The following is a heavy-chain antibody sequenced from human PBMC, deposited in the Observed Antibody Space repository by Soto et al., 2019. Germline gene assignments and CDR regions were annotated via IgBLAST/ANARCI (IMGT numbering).Heavy chain of an antibody. CDR2: IYWDDDK. Sequence: QITLKESGPTLVKPTQTLTLTCTFSGFSLSTSGVGVGWIRQPPGKALEWLALIYWDDDKRYSPSLKSRLTITXXNXKXXVVLTMTNMDPVDTATYYCAHSPYSSGWYGEYFQHWGQGTLVTVSS. CDR3: AHSPYSSGWYGEYFQH. J-gene: IGHJ1*01. V-gene: IGHV2-5*02. CDR1: GFSLSTSGVG. D-gene: IGHD6-19*01.